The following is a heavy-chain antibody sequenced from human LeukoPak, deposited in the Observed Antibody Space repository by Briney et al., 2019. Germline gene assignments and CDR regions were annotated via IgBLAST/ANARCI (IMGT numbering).Heavy chain of an antibody. D-gene: IGHD2-2*02. V-gene: IGHV3-21*06. CDR2: ISSSSSHI. J-gene: IGHJ4*02. CDR3: ARDSCSSTSCYRGDYFDL. CDR1: GFTFSYHW. Sequence: GGSLRLSCAASGFTFSYHWMTWVRQAPGKGLEWVSSISSSSSHIYYADSVKGRLTISRDNAKNSLYLQMNSLRAEDTAVYYCARDSCSSTSCYRGDYFDLWGQGTLVTVSS.